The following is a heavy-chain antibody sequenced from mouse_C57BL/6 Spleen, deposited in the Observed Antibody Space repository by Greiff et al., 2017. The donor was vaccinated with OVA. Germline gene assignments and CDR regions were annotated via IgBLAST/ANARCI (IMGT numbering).Heavy chain of an antibody. Sequence: QVQLQQPGAELVKPGASVKLSCKASGYTFTSYWMHWVKQRPGQGLEWIGMIPPNSGSTNYNEKFKSKATLTVDKSSSAAYLQLSILTSEDSSVYYCARGGGSSFFDYWGQGTTLTVSS. CDR3: ARGGGSSFFDY. CDR2: IPPNSGST. CDR1: GYTFTSYW. D-gene: IGHD1-1*01. V-gene: IGHV1-64*01. J-gene: IGHJ2*01.